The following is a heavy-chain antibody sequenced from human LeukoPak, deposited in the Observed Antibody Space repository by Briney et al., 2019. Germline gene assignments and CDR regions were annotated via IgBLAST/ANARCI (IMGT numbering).Heavy chain of an antibody. CDR2: IYYSGST. CDR3: ARADYGSGSYYRDGPMYNWFDP. D-gene: IGHD3-10*01. V-gene: IGHV4-31*03. Sequence: SQTLSLTSTVSGGSISSGGYYWSWIRQHPGMGLEWIGYIYYSGSTYYNPSLKSRVTISVDTSKNQFSLKLSSVTAADTAVYYCARADYGSGSYYRDGPMYNWFDPWGQGTLVTVSS. J-gene: IGHJ5*02. CDR1: GGSISSGGYY.